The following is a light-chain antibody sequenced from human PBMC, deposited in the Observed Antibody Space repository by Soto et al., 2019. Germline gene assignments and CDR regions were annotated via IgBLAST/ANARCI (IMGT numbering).Light chain of an antibody. CDR1: QGISNY. CDR3: QNYNSGPLT. J-gene: IGKJ3*01. V-gene: IGKV1-27*01. Sequence: DIQMTQSPSSLSASVGDRVTITCRASQGISNYLAWYQQKPGTVHKLLIYAASTLQSGFPSRFSGSGSGTDFTLTISSLQPEDVATYYFQNYNSGPLTFGPGTIEDI. CDR2: AAS.